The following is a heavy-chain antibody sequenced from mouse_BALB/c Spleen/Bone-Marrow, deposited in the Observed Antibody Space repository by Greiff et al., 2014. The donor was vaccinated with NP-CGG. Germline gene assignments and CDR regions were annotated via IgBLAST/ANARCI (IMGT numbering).Heavy chain of an antibody. J-gene: IGHJ4*01. Sequence: LQESGSELVRPGASVKLSCKASGYTFTSYWMHWVKQRPGQGLEWIGNIYPGSGSTNYDEKFKNKATLTLDTSSSAAYMQLRSLTSEDSAVYYCTRGDYPYFPMDYWGQGTSVTVSS. D-gene: IGHD2-4*01. CDR2: IYPGSGST. CDR1: GYTFTSYW. V-gene: IGHV1S22*01. CDR3: TRGDYPYFPMDY.